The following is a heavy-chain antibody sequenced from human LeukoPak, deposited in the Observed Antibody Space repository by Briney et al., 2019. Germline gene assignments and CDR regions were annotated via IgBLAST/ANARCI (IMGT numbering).Heavy chain of an antibody. CDR3: ARGVGYYDFWSGQSNWFDP. CDR1: GGSISSSSYY. J-gene: IGHJ5*02. Sequence: SETLSLTCTVSGGSISSSSYYWGWIRQPPGKGLEWIGEINRSGSTNYNPSLKSRVTISVDTSKNQFSLKLSSVTAADTAVYYCARGVGYYDFWSGQSNWFDPWGQGTLVTVSS. D-gene: IGHD3-3*01. V-gene: IGHV4-39*07. CDR2: INRSGST.